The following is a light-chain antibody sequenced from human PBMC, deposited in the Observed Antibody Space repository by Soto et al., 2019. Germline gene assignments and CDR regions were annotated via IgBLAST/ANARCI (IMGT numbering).Light chain of an antibody. V-gene: IGKV2-30*01. CDR1: QSLVYSYGSAY. CDR2: KVS. Sequence: VMTQSPISLPATLGQPAPISCMSNQSLVYSYGSAYFSWFQQRPGRSPRRLIYKVSNRDSGVPARFSGSGSGTDFALKISRVEAEDVGVYYCMQGTHWPITFGQGTRLEIK. J-gene: IGKJ5*01. CDR3: MQGTHWPIT.